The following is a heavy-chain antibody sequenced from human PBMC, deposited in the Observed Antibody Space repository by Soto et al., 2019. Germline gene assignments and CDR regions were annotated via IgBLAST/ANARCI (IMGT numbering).Heavy chain of an antibody. CDR1: GLIFENFG. D-gene: IGHD1-26*01. J-gene: IGHJ5*02. Sequence: PVGSLRLSCAASGLIFENFGMSWVRQAPGKGLEWISSISGSGFKKYYADSVKDRFTISRDNSKSTVYLELNNLSAEDTAVYHCAKNQGVELVPLATVDWFDPWGQGSVVTVSS. CDR3: AKNQGVELVPLATVDWFDP. V-gene: IGHV3-23*01. CDR2: ISGSGFKK.